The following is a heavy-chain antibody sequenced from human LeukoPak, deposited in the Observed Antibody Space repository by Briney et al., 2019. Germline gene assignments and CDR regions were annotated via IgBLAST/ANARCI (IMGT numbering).Heavy chain of an antibody. CDR3: ARDLSLRFSYFYYMDV. V-gene: IGHV1-18*01. CDR2: ISAYNGNT. CDR1: GYTFTSYG. Sequence: ASVKVSCKASGYTFTSYGISWVRQAPGQGLEWMGWISAYNGNTNYAQKLQGRVTMTTDTSTSTAYMELRSLSAYDTAVYYCARDLSLRFSYFYYMDVWGKGTTVTVSS. J-gene: IGHJ6*03. D-gene: IGHD3-3*01.